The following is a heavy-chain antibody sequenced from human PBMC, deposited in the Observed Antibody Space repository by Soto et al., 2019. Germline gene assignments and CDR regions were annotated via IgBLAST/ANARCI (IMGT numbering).Heavy chain of an antibody. CDR1: GYTFTSYG. CDR3: ARDSQQLVAYAFDI. J-gene: IGHJ3*02. CDR2: ISAYNGNT. V-gene: IGHV1-18*01. D-gene: IGHD6-6*01. Sequence: QVQLVQSGAEVKKPGASVKVSCKASGYTFTSYGISWVRQAPGQGLEWMGWISAYNGNTNYAQKLQGRVTMTPDTSTSTAYKELRSLRPDGTAVYYCARDSQQLVAYAFDIWGQGTMVTVSS.